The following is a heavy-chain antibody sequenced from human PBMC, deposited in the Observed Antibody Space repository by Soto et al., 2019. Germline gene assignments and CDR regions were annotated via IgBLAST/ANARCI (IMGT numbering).Heavy chain of an antibody. CDR1: GGSIRSGGYY. V-gene: IGHV4-31*03. CDR2: IYYSGST. J-gene: IGHJ6*02. Sequence: PSATLSLTCTVSGGSIRSGGYYWSWIRQHPGKGLEWIGYIYYSGSTYYNPSLKSRVTISVDTSKNQFSLKLSSVTAADKAVYYCARGAGYCSRNSGATSSYFGMDVCGQGTRVTLAS. CDR3: ARGAGYCSRNSGATSSYFGMDV. D-gene: IGHD2-2*01.